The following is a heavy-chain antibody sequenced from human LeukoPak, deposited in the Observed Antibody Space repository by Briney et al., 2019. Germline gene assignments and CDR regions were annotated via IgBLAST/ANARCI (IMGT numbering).Heavy chain of an antibody. V-gene: IGHV1-18*01. CDR1: GYTFTSYG. CDR3: ASCLARSGYCNDAFDI. Sequence: GASVKVSCKASGYTFTSYGISWVRQAPGQGLEWMGWISAYNGNTNYAQKLQGRVTMTTDTSTSTAYMELRSLRSDDTAVYYCASCLARSGYCNDAFDIWAKGQWSPSLQ. J-gene: IGHJ3*02. CDR2: ISAYNGNT. D-gene: IGHD3-3*01.